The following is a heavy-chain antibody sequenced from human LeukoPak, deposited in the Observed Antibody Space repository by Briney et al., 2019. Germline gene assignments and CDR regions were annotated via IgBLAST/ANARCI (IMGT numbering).Heavy chain of an antibody. J-gene: IGHJ4*02. Sequence: SETLSLTCAVYGGSFSGYYWSWIRQPPGNGLEWIGEINHSGSTNYNPSLKSRVTISVDTSKNQFSLKLSSVTAADTAVYYCARGRPVSLSTLYKVTTLFDYWGQGTLVTVSS. CDR1: GGSFSGYY. CDR2: INHSGST. CDR3: ARGRPVSLSTLYKVTTLFDY. V-gene: IGHV4-34*01. D-gene: IGHD4-11*01.